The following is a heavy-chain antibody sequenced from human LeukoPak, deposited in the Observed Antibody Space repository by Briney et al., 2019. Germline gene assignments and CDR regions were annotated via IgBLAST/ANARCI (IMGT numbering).Heavy chain of an antibody. Sequence: ASVKVSCKASGYTFTSYYMHWVRQAPGQGLEWMGWISAYNGNTNYAQKLQGRVTMTTDTSTSTAYMELRSLRSDDTAVYYCARGKLEWELLDYYYYMDVWGKGTTVTVSS. CDR1: GYTFTSYY. V-gene: IGHV1-18*04. CDR2: ISAYNGNT. D-gene: IGHD1-26*01. CDR3: ARGKLEWELLDYYYYMDV. J-gene: IGHJ6*03.